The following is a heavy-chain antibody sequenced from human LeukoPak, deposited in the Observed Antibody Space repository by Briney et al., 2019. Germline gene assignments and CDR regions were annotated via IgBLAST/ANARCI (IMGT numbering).Heavy chain of an antibody. J-gene: IGHJ4*02. CDR3: ARDRITIFGVVNDY. V-gene: IGHV3-23*01. CDR1: EFSVGSNY. CDR2: ISGSGGGT. Sequence: SGGSLRLSCAASEFSVGSNYMTWVRQAPGKGLEWVSGISGSGGGTYYADSVKGRFTISRDNSKNTLYLQMNSLRAEDTAVYYCARDRITIFGVVNDYWGQGTLVTVSS. D-gene: IGHD3-3*01.